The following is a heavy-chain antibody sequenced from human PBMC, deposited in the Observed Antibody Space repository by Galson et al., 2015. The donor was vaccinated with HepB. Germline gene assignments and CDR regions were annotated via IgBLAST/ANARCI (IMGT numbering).Heavy chain of an antibody. Sequence: SLRLSCAGSGFSFSTYSMNWVRQAPGKGLEWVSYISTSSSTIYYADSLKGRFTVSRDDAKNSLYLQINSLRAEDTAVYYCARGSKYSSSWYFDLWGRGTLVTVSS. D-gene: IGHD6-13*01. CDR2: ISTSSSTI. V-gene: IGHV3-48*01. CDR3: ARGSKYSSSWYFDL. CDR1: GFSFSTYS. J-gene: IGHJ2*01.